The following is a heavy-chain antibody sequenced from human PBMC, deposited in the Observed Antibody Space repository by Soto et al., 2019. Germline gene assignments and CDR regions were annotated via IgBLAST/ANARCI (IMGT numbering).Heavy chain of an antibody. CDR2: ISGRGGST. V-gene: IGHV3-23*01. J-gene: IGHJ6*03. CDR1: GFTFSSYA. Sequence: GGSLRLSCAASGFTFSSYAMSWVRQAPGKGLEWVSAISGRGGSTYYADSVKGRFTIPRDNSKNTLYLQMNSLRAEDTAVYYCAKAPSDIVVVVAAQYYYYMDVWGKGTTVTVSS. D-gene: IGHD2-15*01. CDR3: AKAPSDIVVVVAAQYYYYMDV.